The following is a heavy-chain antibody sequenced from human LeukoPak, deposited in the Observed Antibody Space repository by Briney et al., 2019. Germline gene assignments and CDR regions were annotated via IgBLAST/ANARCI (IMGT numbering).Heavy chain of an antibody. CDR1: GYIFTSYY. CDR2: INPSGGST. V-gene: IGHV1-46*01. CDR3: ARVPFLLSGFWDY. Sequence: GASVKVSCKASGYIFTSYYIRWVRQAPGQGLEWMGIINPSGGSTIYPQKFQGRVSMTRDTSTSTVYMELSSLRSEDTAVYYCARVPFLLSGFWDYWGQGTLVTVSS. J-gene: IGHJ4*02. D-gene: IGHD6-25*01.